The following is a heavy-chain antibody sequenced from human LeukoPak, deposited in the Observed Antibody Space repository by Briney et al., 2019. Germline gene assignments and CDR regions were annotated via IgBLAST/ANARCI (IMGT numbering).Heavy chain of an antibody. D-gene: IGHD6-13*01. Sequence: ASVKVSCKASGYTFTSYGISWVRQAPGQGLEWMGWISAYNGNTNYAQKPQGRVTMTTDTSTSTAYMELRSLRSDDTAVYYCARGRIAAAGTVWFDPWGQGTLVTVSS. CDR2: ISAYNGNT. V-gene: IGHV1-18*01. CDR1: GYTFTSYG. CDR3: ARGRIAAAGTVWFDP. J-gene: IGHJ5*02.